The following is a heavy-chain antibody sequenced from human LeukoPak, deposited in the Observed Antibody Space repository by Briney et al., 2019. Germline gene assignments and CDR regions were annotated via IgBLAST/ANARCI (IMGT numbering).Heavy chain of an antibody. CDR3: AREFMVRGVKNWFDP. Sequence: ASVKVSCKASGYTFTSYDINWVRQATGQGLEWMVWMNPNSGNTGYAQKFQGRVTMTRNTSISTAYMELSSLRSEDTAVYYCAREFMVRGVKNWFDPWGQGTLVTVSS. CDR2: MNPNSGNT. V-gene: IGHV1-8*01. D-gene: IGHD3-10*01. J-gene: IGHJ5*02. CDR1: GYTFTSYD.